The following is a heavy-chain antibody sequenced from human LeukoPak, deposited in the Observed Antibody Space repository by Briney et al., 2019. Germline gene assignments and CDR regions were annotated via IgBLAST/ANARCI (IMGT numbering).Heavy chain of an antibody. CDR3: AKDRGIISDY. CDR2: ISGSGDST. V-gene: IGHV3-23*01. Sequence: GGSLRLSCAASGFTFSNYGMSWVRQAPGKGLEWVSSISGSGDSTYYADSVKGRFTISRDNSKNTLYLQMNSLRAEDTAVDYCAKDRGIISDYWGQGTLVTVSS. J-gene: IGHJ4*02. D-gene: IGHD3-10*01. CDR1: GFTFSNYG.